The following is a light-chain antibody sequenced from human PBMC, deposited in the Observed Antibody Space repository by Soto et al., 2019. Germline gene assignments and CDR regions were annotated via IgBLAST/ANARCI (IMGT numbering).Light chain of an antibody. J-gene: IGKJ2*01. CDR2: GAS. CDR3: QQCHNWGT. V-gene: IGKV3-15*01. CDR1: QSVSSN. Sequence: EIVMTQSPATLSVSPGERATLSCRASQSVSSNLAWYQQKPGQAPRLLIYGASTRATGIPARFSGSGSGTEFTLTISSLQSEDFAVYYCQQCHNWGTFVQGTKLEIK.